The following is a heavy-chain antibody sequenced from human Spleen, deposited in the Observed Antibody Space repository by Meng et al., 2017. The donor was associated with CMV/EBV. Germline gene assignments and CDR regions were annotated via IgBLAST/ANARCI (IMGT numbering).Heavy chain of an antibody. V-gene: IGHV3-23*01. CDR1: EFSFSSYA. CDR2: ISGSGGST. CDR3: AKDTGYSGSSRRERGFDY. D-gene: IGHD1-26*01. Sequence: GESLKISCAASEFSFSSYAMSWVRQAPGKGLVWVSAISGSGGSTYYADSVKGRFTISRDNSKNTLYLQMNSLRAEDTAVYYCAKDTGYSGSSRRERGFDYWGQGTLVTVSS. J-gene: IGHJ4*02.